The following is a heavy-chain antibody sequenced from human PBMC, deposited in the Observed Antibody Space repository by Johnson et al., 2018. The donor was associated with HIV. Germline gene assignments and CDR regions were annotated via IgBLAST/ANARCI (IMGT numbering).Heavy chain of an antibody. V-gene: IGHV3-38-3*01. D-gene: IGHD3-3*01. Sequence: VQLVESGGVLVQPGGSLRLSCAASGFTVSSNEMSWVRQAPGKGLEWVSSISGGSTYFADSRKGRFTISRDNSKNTLFLQMNSLRVEDTAVYYCARAQTYYDFWSGYDAFDIWGQGTMVTVSS. CDR1: GFTVSSNE. CDR2: ISGGST. J-gene: IGHJ3*02. CDR3: ARAQTYYDFWSGYDAFDI.